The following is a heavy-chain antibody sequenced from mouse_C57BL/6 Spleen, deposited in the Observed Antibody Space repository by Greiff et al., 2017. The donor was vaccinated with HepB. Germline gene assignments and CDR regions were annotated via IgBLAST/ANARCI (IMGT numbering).Heavy chain of an antibody. CDR3: ARHPRGYFDV. V-gene: IGHV5-17*01. J-gene: IGHJ1*03. CDR1: GFTFSDYG. CDR2: ISSGSSTI. Sequence: EVMLVESGGGLVKPGGSLKLSCAASGFTFSDYGMHWVRQAPEKGLEWVAYISSGSSTIYYADTVKGRFTISRDNAKNTLFLQMTSLRSEDTAMYYCARHPRGYFDVWGTGTTVTVSS. D-gene: IGHD3-3*01.